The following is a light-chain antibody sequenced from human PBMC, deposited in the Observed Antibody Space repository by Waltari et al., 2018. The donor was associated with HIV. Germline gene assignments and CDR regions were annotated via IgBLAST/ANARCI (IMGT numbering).Light chain of an antibody. CDR2: GNK. CDR3: QSYDSTLNAAVV. Sequence: QSVLTPPPSVSGAPGQRVTISCPGSRSNNGADSDVTWYQQIPGTAPKLLISGNKNRPSGVPDRFSASKSGTSASLAITGLQPEDEADYFCQSYDSTLNAAVVFGGGTKLTVL. J-gene: IGLJ2*01. CDR1: RSNNGADSD. V-gene: IGLV1-40*01.